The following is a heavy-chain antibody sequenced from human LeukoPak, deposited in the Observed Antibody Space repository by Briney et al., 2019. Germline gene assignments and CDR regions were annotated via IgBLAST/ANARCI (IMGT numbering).Heavy chain of an antibody. CDR3: AREVAGTRVAYYFDY. CDR2: INPSGGST. J-gene: IGHJ4*02. V-gene: IGHV1-46*03. CDR1: GYTFTSYC. D-gene: IGHD6-19*01. Sequence: ASVKVSCKASGYTFTSYCMHWVRQAPGQGLEWMGIINPSGGSTSYAQKFQGRVTMTRDTSTSTVYMELSSLRSEDTAVYYCAREVAGTRVAYYFDYWGQGTLVTVSS.